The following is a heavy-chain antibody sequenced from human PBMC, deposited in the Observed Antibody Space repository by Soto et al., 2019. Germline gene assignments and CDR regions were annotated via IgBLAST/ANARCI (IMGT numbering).Heavy chain of an antibody. CDR2: ISGSGGST. J-gene: IGHJ6*02. CDR1: GYTFTSYA. V-gene: IGHV3-23*01. D-gene: IGHD3-3*01. Sequence: GASVKVSCKASGYTFTSYAMSWVRQAPGKGLEWVSAISGSGGSTYYADSVKGRFTISRDNSKNTLYLQMNSLRAEDTAVYYCAKDPRYYDFWSGYYTGSTSYYYGMDVWGQGTTVTVSS. CDR3: AKDPRYYDFWSGYYTGSTSYYYGMDV.